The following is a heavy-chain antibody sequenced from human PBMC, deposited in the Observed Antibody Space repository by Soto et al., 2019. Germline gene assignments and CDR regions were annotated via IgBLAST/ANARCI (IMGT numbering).Heavy chain of an antibody. J-gene: IGHJ6*02. D-gene: IGHD1-26*01. CDR1: GFTFTSSA. V-gene: IGHV1-58*01. Sequence: SVKVSCKASGFTFTSSAVQWVRQARGQRLEWIGWIVVGSGNTNYAQKFQERVTITRDMSTSTAYMELSSLRSEDTAVYYCAARSGSYYYGMDVWGQWTTVAVCS. CDR2: IVVGSGNT. CDR3: AARSGSYYYGMDV.